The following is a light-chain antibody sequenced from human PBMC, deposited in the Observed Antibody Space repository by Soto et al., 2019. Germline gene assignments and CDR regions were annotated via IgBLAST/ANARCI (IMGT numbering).Light chain of an antibody. CDR2: GAS. CDR3: QQYGSSPMYT. CDR1: QSVSSSY. Sequence: EIVFTQSPGTLSLSPGERATLSCRASQSVSSSYLAWYQQKPGQAPRLLIYGASSRATGIPDRFSGSGSGTDFTLTISRLXPEDFAVYYCQQYGSSPMYTFGQGTRLEIK. V-gene: IGKV3-20*01. J-gene: IGKJ5*01.